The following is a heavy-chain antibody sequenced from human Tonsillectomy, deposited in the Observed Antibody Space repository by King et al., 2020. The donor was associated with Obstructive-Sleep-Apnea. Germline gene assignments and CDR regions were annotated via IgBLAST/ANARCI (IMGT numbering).Heavy chain of an antibody. CDR3: ARDGGSYQYYFDF. CDR2: IYQHAGTT. V-gene: IGHV4-30-2*01. CDR1: GDSISSGGHS. Sequence: LQLQESGSGLVKPSQTLSLTCAVSGDSISSGGHSWNWIRQPPGKGLEWIGYIYQHAGTTYYNPSLKSRVSISVDRSKNQFSLKLTSVTAADTAVYYCARDGGSYQYYFDFWGQGSLVMVSS. J-gene: IGHJ4*02. D-gene: IGHD5-18*01.